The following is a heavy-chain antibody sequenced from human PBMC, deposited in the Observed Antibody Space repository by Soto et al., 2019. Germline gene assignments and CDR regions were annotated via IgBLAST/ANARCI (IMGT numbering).Heavy chain of an antibody. J-gene: IGHJ4*02. CDR1: GYTFTCYA. D-gene: IGHD6-19*01. Sequence: GPVKVSCKGSGYTFTCYAINWVRQATGQGLEWMGWTNPNSGNTGYAQKFQGRVTMTRNTSISTAYMELSSLRSEDTAVYYCARERTVAGNGYWGQGALVTVSS. CDR3: ARERTVAGNGY. CDR2: TNPNSGNT. V-gene: IGHV1-8*01.